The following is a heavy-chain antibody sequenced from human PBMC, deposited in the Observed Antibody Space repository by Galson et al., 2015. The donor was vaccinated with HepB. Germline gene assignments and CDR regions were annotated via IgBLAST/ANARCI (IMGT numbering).Heavy chain of an antibody. Sequence: SLRLSCAASGFPFSSYAMSWVRQAPGKGLEWVSVISGSAGSTYYADSVKGRFTISRDNSKNTLYLQMNSLRAEDTAVYYCAKLPPPAGLKYYYDSSGYNLLYWGQGTLVTVSS. CDR2: ISGSAGST. D-gene: IGHD3-22*01. V-gene: IGHV3-23*01. CDR3: AKLPPPAGLKYYYDSSGYNLLY. J-gene: IGHJ4*02. CDR1: GFPFSSYA.